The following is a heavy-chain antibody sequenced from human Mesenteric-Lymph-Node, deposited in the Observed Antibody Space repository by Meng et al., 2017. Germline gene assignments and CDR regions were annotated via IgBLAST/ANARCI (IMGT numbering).Heavy chain of an antibody. CDR3: ARVSAWGY. Sequence: GESLKISCAGSGYSFSSYGMHWVRQAPGEGLDWVAVIWYDGSKTYYADSVKGRFTISRDNSKNTLYLQMNSLRAEDTAVYYCARVSAWGYWGQGTLVTVSS. CDR1: GYSFSSYG. D-gene: IGHD3-16*01. CDR2: IWYDGSKT. V-gene: IGHV3-33*01. J-gene: IGHJ4*02.